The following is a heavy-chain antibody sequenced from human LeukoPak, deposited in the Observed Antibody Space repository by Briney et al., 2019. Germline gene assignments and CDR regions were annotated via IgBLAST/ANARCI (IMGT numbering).Heavy chain of an antibody. D-gene: IGHD2-2*01. CDR1: GGSISSYY. Sequence: SETLSLTCTVSGGSISSYYWSWIRQPPGKGLEWIGYIYYRGSTNYNPSLKSRVTISVDTSKNQFSLKLSSVTAADTAVYYCAASESTIVYYFDYWGQGTLVTVSS. CDR3: AASESTIVYYFDY. V-gene: IGHV4-59*01. J-gene: IGHJ4*02. CDR2: IYYRGST.